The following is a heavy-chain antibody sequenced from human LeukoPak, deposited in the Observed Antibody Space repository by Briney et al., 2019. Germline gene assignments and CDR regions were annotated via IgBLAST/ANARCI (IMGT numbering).Heavy chain of an antibody. Sequence: PGGSLRLSCAASGFTFSSYEMNWVRQAPGKGLEWVSYIGSSGRTIYYADSVKGRFTISRDNAKNTLYLQMNSLRAEDTAVYYCARDNGENYHTAFDYWGQGTLVTVSS. D-gene: IGHD2-8*01. CDR1: GFTFSSYE. CDR2: IGSSGRTI. J-gene: IGHJ4*02. V-gene: IGHV3-48*03. CDR3: ARDNGENYHTAFDY.